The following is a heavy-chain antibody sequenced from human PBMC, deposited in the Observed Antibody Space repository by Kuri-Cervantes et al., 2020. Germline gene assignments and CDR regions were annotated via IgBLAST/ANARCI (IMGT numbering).Heavy chain of an antibody. CDR2: ISSSSSTI. D-gene: IGHD4-17*01. J-gene: IGHJ4*02. CDR3: TRPPHTTDPGAWD. CDR1: GFTFSSYS. V-gene: IGHV3-48*01. Sequence: GESLKIPCAASGFTFSSYSMNWVRQAPGKGLEWVSYISSSSSTIYYADSVKGRFTISRDNAKNSLYLQMNSLRAEDTAVYYCTRPPHTTDPGAWDWGQGTLVTVSS.